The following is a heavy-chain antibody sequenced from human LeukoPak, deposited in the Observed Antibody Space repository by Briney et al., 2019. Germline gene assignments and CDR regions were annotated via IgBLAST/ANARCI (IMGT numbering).Heavy chain of an antibody. V-gene: IGHV1-69*04. D-gene: IGHD4-23*01. CDR1: GGTFSSYA. Sequence: SVKVSCKASGGTFSSYAISWVRQAPGQGLEWMGRIIPILGIANYAQKFQGRVTITEDKSTSTAYMELRSLRSEDTAVYYCARSGFGGRTGFDPWGQGTLVTVSS. J-gene: IGHJ5*02. CDR2: IIPILGIA. CDR3: ARSGFGGRTGFDP.